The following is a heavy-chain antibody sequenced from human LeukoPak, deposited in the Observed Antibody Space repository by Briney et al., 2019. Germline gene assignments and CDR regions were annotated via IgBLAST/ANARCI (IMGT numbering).Heavy chain of an antibody. D-gene: IGHD1-26*01. CDR2: ISSSSSYI. CDR3: ARESIVGATFDY. V-gene: IGHV3-21*01. J-gene: IGHJ4*02. CDR1: GFTFSSYS. Sequence: GGSLRLSCAASGFTFSSYSMNWVRQAPGKGLEWVSSISSSSSYIYYADSVKGRFTISRDNAKNSLYLQMNSLRAEDTAVYYCARESIVGATFDYWGQGTLVTVSS.